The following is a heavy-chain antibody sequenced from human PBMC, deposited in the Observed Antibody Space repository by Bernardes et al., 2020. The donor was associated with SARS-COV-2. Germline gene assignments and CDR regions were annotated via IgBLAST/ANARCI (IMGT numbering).Heavy chain of an antibody. J-gene: IGHJ4*02. Sequence: GGSLRLSCAASGFTFSSYAMSWVRQAPGKGLEWVSAISNSGGTTYYVDSVKGRFTISRDNSKSTLYLQMNSLRAEDTAVYYCARVRYSAGTIDYWGQGTLVTVSS. CDR1: GFTFSSYA. CDR2: ISNSGGTT. V-gene: IGHV3-23*01. D-gene: IGHD6-13*01. CDR3: ARVRYSAGTIDY.